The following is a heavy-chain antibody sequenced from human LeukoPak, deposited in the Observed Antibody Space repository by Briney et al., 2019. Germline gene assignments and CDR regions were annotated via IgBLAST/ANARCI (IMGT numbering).Heavy chain of an antibody. J-gene: IGHJ4*02. CDR2: ISGSGGST. CDR3: AKAYYYDSSGYTRLPTLFDY. Sequence: GGSLRLSCAASGFTFSSYAMSWVRQAPGKGLEWVSAISGSGGSTYYADSVKGRFTISRDNSKNTLYLQMNSLRAEDTAVYYCAKAYYYDSSGYTRLPTLFDYWGQGTLVTVSS. V-gene: IGHV3-23*01. D-gene: IGHD3-22*01. CDR1: GFTFSSYA.